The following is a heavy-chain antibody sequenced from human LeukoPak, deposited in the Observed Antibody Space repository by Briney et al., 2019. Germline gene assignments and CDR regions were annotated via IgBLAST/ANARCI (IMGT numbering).Heavy chain of an antibody. CDR3: ARDRWELYFDY. CDR1: GFTFSSYA. CDR2: ISYDGSNK. Sequence: PGGSLRLSCAASGFTFSSYAMHWVRQAPGKGLEWVAVISYDGSNKYYADSVKGRFTISRDNSKNTLYLQMNSLRAEDTAVYYCARDRWELYFDYWGQGTLVTVSS. V-gene: IGHV3-30*01. D-gene: IGHD1-26*01. J-gene: IGHJ4*02.